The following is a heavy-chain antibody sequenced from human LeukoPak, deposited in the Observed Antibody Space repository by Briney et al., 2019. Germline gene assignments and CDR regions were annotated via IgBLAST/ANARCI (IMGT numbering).Heavy chain of an antibody. V-gene: IGHV3-21*01. J-gene: IGHJ3*02. D-gene: IGHD5-24*01. CDR3: ARFRGLAFDI. Sequence: GGSLRLSCAASGFTFSSYSMIWVRQAPGKGLEWVSSISSSSSYIYYADSVKGRFTISRDNAKNSLYLQMNSLRAEDTAVYYCARFRGLAFDIWGQGTMVTVSS. CDR2: ISSSSSYI. CDR1: GFTFSSYS.